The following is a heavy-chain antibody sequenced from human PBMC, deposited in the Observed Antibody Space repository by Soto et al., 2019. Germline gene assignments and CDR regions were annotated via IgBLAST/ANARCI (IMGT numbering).Heavy chain of an antibody. CDR3: VRDRDLDRDMVHADL. J-gene: IGHJ4*01. CDR1: GFTISGCS. V-gene: IGHV3-48*02. D-gene: IGHD5-18*01. CDR2: ITIRTGNI. Sequence: PGGSLRLSCGASGFTISGCSVNWVRQAPGKGLEWLAYITIRTGNIVYADSVRGRFTISADNAENSVFLQMNSLRDEDTAVYFCVRDRDLDRDMVHADLWGQGTLVTVSS.